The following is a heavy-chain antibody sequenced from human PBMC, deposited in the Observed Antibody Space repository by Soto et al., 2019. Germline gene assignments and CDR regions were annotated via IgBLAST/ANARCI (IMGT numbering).Heavy chain of an antibody. CDR2: IKQDGTET. Sequence: GGSLRLSCAGSGFTFRNFWMGWVRQAPGKRLEWVANIKQDGTETSYADSVKGRFTVSRDNAKNSLYLQMNSLGADDTAVYYCARENYFDYWGQGAQVTVSS. CDR3: ARENYFDY. CDR1: GFTFRNFW. J-gene: IGHJ4*02. V-gene: IGHV3-7*01.